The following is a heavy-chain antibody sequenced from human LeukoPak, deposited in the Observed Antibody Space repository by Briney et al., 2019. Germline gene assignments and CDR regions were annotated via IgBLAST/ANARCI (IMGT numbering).Heavy chain of an antibody. Sequence: GGSLRLSCAASGFTFSSYWMSWVRQAPGKGLEWVANIKQDGSEKYYVDSVKGRFTISRDNAKNSLYLQMNSLRAEDTAVYYCAREGGDYGDYIDYWGQGTLVTVSS. J-gene: IGHJ4*02. CDR3: AREGGDYGDYIDY. CDR1: GFTFSSYW. D-gene: IGHD4-17*01. V-gene: IGHV3-7*01. CDR2: IKQDGSEK.